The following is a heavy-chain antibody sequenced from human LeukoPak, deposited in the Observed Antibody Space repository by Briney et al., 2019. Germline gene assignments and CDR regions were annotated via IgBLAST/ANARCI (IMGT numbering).Heavy chain of an antibody. CDR1: GDSISRDY. V-gene: IGHV4-4*07. Sequence: SETLSLTCTVSGDSISRDYWSWIRQPAGKGLEWIGRIYNGGIITYNPSLKSRVTMSIDTSNNQSSLRLRLVTAADPAVYYCARDSGTTGEVKFDPWGQGTLVTVSS. CDR3: ARDSGTTGEVKFDP. CDR2: IYNGGII. D-gene: IGHD3-10*01. J-gene: IGHJ5*02.